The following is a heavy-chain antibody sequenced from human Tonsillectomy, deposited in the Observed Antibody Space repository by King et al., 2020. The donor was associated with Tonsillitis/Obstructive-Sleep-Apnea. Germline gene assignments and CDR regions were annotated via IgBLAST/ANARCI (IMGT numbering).Heavy chain of an antibody. CDR1: GFTFSSYW. D-gene: IGHD2-15*01. CDR2: IKNDGSST. CDR3: ARGDRVAQGNYVMDV. V-gene: IGHV3-74*01. Sequence: VQLVESGGGLVQPGGSLRLSCAASGFTFSSYWMHWVRQAPGKGLVWVSRIKNDGSSTSYADSVKGRFTISRDNAKNTLSLQMNSLRAEDTAVYYCARGDRVAQGNYVMDVWAQGTAVTVSS. J-gene: IGHJ6*02.